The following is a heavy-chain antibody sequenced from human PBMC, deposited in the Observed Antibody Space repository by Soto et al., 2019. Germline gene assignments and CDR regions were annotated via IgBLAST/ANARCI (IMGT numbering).Heavy chain of an antibody. V-gene: IGHV4-59*08. CDR2: IYYSGST. Sequence: LALTCTVSGGSISSYYWNWIRQPPGKGLEWIGYIYYSGSTNYNPSLKSRVTISVDTSKNQFSLKLSSVTAADTAVYYCARHLIAARRRYYYYYYMDVSGKGTTVTVYS. CDR1: GGSISSYY. J-gene: IGHJ6*03. CDR3: ARHLIAARRRYYYYYYMDV. D-gene: IGHD6-6*01.